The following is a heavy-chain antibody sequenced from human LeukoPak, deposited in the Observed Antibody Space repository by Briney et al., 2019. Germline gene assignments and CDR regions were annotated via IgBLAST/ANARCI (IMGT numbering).Heavy chain of an antibody. V-gene: IGHV1-8*01. CDR1: GYTFTSYD. Sequence: ASVKVSCKASGYTFTSYDINWVRQATGQGLEWMGWMNPNSGNTGYAQKFQGRVTMTRNTSMSTAYMELSSLRSEDTAVYYCARGRFGIAVAGTGWFDPWGQGTLVTVSS. CDR2: MNPNSGNT. D-gene: IGHD6-19*01. CDR3: ARGRFGIAVAGTGWFDP. J-gene: IGHJ5*02.